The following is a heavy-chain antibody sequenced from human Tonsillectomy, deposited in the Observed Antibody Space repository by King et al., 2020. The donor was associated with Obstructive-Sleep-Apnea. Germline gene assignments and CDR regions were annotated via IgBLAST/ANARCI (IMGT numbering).Heavy chain of an antibody. Sequence: VQLVESGGGVVQPGRSLRLSCAASEFTFSSYGMHWVRQAPGKGLEWVAVISYDGSIKYYGDSVKGRFTISRDNSKNTLYLQMNSLRAEDTAVYYCAKANYGDYSLGYWGQGTLVTVSS. D-gene: IGHD4-17*01. CDR1: EFTFSSYG. J-gene: IGHJ4*02. V-gene: IGHV3-30*18. CDR3: AKANYGDYSLGY. CDR2: ISYDGSIK.